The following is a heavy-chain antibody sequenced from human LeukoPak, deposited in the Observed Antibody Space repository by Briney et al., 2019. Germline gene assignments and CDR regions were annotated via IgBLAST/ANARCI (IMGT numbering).Heavy chain of an antibody. V-gene: IGHV1-18*01. Sequence: ASVKVSCKASGYAFTNHGISWVRQAPGQGLEWMGWISPYNGNTNYAQKLQGRVTMTTDTSTGTVYMELGSLRSDDTAVYYCARGRLQWYPGDAVDIWGQGTMVTVSS. D-gene: IGHD4-23*01. CDR3: ARGRLQWYPGDAVDI. J-gene: IGHJ3*02. CDR2: ISPYNGNT. CDR1: GYAFTNHG.